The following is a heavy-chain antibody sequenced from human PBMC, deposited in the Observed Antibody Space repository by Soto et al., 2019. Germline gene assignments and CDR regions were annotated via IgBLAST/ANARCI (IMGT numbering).Heavy chain of an antibody. J-gene: IGHJ4*02. V-gene: IGHV3-7*01. D-gene: IGHD3-16*01. Sequence: GGSLRLSSRNSELTFRTYLMRWVSQAPGKGLEGVPYIKTYGSEEDYAASVEDRLTNSRDNSKHSLYIQRNSRRADNTAMYYCATYQDSDWETHQFRHWGQGTLVTVSS. CDR3: ATYQDSDWETHQFRH. CDR1: ELTFRTYL. CDR2: IKTYGSEE.